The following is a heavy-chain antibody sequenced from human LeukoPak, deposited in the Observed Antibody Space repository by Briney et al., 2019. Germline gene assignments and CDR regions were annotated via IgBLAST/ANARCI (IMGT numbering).Heavy chain of an antibody. CDR3: AKSPSSTWYDAAFDY. J-gene: IGHJ4*02. Sequence: GGSLRLSCAASGFTFSSYDMTWVRQAPGRGLEWVSSIRPSGDNTYYGDSVKGRFTISRDNSKNTLYLQMNSLRAEDTALYYCAKSPSSTWYDAAFDYWGQGTLVTVSS. CDR1: GFTFSSYD. D-gene: IGHD6-13*01. CDR2: IRPSGDNT. V-gene: IGHV3-23*01.